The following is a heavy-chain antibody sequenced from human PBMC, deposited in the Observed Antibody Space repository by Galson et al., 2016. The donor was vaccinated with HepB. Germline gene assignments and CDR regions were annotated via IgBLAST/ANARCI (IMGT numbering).Heavy chain of an antibody. J-gene: IGHJ4*02. Sequence: SLRLSCAASGFTSSGHWMYWVRQAPGKGLVWVSRINNDGSSTRYADSVKGRLTISRDNAKNTLYLQMHSLRVEDTAVYYCARERGYSRKGVWSKYLDTWGQGTQVTVSS. CDR3: ARERGYSRKGVWSKYLDT. D-gene: IGHD2-8*01. CDR1: GFTSSGHW. V-gene: IGHV3-74*01. CDR2: INNDGSST.